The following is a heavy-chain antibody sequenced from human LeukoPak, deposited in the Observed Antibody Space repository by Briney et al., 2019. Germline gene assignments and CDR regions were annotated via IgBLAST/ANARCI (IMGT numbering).Heavy chain of an antibody. D-gene: IGHD1-26*01. V-gene: IGHV3-21*01. CDR1: GFTFNTFS. CDR3: ARDYSNDY. J-gene: IGHJ4*02. Sequence: GGSLRLSCAASGFTFNTFSMNWVRQAPGKGLEWVSSISSSSSSIFYADSVKGRFTISRDNAKNSLYLQMNSLRAEDTAVYYCARDYSNDYWGQGTLVTVSS. CDR2: ISSSSSSI.